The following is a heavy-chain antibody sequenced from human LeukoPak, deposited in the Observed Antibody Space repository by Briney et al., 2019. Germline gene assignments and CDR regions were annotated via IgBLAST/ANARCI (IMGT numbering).Heavy chain of an antibody. CDR3: ARHDCDSSRCSVNWFDP. V-gene: IGHV4-39*01. Sequence: PSETLSLTCTVSGVSISSSNYYWGWIRQPPGKGLEWIGSIYYNGITYYNPSLSSRVTISVDTSKNQFSLKLSSVTAADTAVYYCARHDCDSSRCSVNWFDPWGQGTLVTVSS. J-gene: IGHJ5*02. CDR2: IYYNGIT. D-gene: IGHD2/OR15-2a*01. CDR1: GVSISSSNYY.